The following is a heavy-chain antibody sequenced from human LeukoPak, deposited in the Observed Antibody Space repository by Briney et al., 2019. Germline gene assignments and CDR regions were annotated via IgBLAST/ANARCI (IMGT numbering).Heavy chain of an antibody. D-gene: IGHD3-9*01. Sequence: SETLSLTCAVSGFSISTSNYWAWIRQPPGRGLEWIGHIFYTGGIYYNPSLKSRVTMSVDTSRNQFSLKLNSVTAVDTAMYYCARQSITIFLGGFDPWGQGTLVTVSS. CDR1: GFSISTSNY. CDR3: ARQSITIFLGGFDP. V-gene: IGHV4-28*05. CDR2: IFYTGGI. J-gene: IGHJ5*02.